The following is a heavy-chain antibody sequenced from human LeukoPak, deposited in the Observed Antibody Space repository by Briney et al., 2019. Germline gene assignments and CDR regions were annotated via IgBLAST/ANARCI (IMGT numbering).Heavy chain of an antibody. CDR2: ISGSGGST. CDR1: GFTFSSYA. J-gene: IGHJ4*02. CDR3: AKLAPKGVAGQFDY. V-gene: IGHV3-23*01. D-gene: IGHD6-19*01. Sequence: GGSLRLSCAASGFTFSSYAMSWVRQAPGKGLEWVSAISGSGGSTYYADSVKGWFTISRDNSKKTLYLQMNSLRPEDTAVYYCAKLAPKGVAGQFDYWGQGTLVTVSS.